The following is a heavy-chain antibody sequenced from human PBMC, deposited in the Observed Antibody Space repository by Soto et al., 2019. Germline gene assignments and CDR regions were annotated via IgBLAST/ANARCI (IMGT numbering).Heavy chain of an antibody. CDR1: GYSISSSNW. D-gene: IGHD3-10*01. V-gene: IGHV4-28*01. CDR3: ARTLRRGPPFDY. CDR2: IYYSGTT. J-gene: IGHJ4*02. Sequence: SETLSLTCAVSGYSISSSNWWGWIRQPPGKGLEWIGYIYYSGTTYYNPSLKSRVTMSVDTSKNQFSLKLNSVTAADTAVYYCARTLRRGPPFDYWGQGTLVTVSS.